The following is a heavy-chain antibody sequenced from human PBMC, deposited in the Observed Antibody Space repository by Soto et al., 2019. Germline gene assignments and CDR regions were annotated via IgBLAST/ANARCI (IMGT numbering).Heavy chain of an antibody. J-gene: IGHJ4*02. CDR1: VGSVSDYY. V-gene: IGHV4-34*01. Sequence: SETLPLACAVHVGSVSDYYWSWIRQPPGKGLVWIGEIDHSGTTNSNPSLRPRVTMSVDTSKNQFSLKLSSVTAADTAVYYCARTPYDSSGYYFDYWAQGTLVTVSS. CDR2: IDHSGTT. D-gene: IGHD3-22*01. CDR3: ARTPYDSSGYYFDY.